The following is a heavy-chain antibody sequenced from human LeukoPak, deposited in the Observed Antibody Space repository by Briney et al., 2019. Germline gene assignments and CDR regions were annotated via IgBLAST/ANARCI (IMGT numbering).Heavy chain of an antibody. Sequence: GGPLRLSCAASGFTLSKYAMNWVRQAPGKGLEWVSGIDGSGGRPPSADSVKGRFTISRDISKNTLYLQMDSLRAEDTAAYYCARGKDHDFWNPFDHWGQGTLVTVSS. CDR2: IDGSGGRP. V-gene: IGHV3-23*01. D-gene: IGHD3-3*01. J-gene: IGHJ4*02. CDR1: GFTLSKYA. CDR3: ARGKDHDFWNPFDH.